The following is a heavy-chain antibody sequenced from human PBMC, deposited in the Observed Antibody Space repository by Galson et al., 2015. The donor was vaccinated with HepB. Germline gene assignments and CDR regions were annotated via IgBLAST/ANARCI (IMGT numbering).Heavy chain of an antibody. CDR1: GDSVSSNSAA. CDR3: AKVQGTIYYYGMDV. J-gene: IGHJ6*02. Sequence: CAISGDSVSSNSAAWNWIRQSPSRGLEWLGRTYYRAKWYSDYAVSVRSRITINPDTSKNQFSLQLSSVTPEDTAIYYCAKVQGTIYYYGMDVWGQGTTGTVSS. V-gene: IGHV6-1*01. CDR2: TYYRAKWYS. D-gene: IGHD1-1*01.